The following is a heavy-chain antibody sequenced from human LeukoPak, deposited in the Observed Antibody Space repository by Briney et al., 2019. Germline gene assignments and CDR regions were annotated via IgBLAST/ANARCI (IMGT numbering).Heavy chain of an antibody. D-gene: IGHD5-12*01. J-gene: IGHJ4*02. CDR1: GGSISSGGYY. CDR2: INYRGST. V-gene: IGHV4-31*03. CDR3: ARTSGYDYFDF. Sequence: SETLSLTCTVSGGSISSGGYYWSWIRRHPGKGLEWIAYINYRGSTYNNPSLESRVTISVDTSKNQFSLKLSSVAAADMAVYYCARTSGYDYFDFWGQGTLVTVSS.